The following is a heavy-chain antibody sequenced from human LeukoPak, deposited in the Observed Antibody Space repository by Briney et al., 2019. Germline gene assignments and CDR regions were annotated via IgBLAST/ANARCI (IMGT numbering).Heavy chain of an antibody. V-gene: IGHV1-2*06. CDR2: INPNSGGT. D-gene: IGHD6-13*01. CDR1: GYTFTGYY. Sequence: ASVKVSCKASGYTFTGYYMHWVRQAPGQGLEWMGRINPNSGGTNYAQKFQGRVTMTRDTSISTAYMELSRLRSDDTAVYYCAREAKYSSSWSHAFDIWSQGTMVTVSS. J-gene: IGHJ3*02. CDR3: AREAKYSSSWSHAFDI.